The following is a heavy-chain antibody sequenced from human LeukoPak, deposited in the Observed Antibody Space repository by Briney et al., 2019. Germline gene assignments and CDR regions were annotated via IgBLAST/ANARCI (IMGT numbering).Heavy chain of an antibody. V-gene: IGHV3-74*03. J-gene: IGHJ3*02. CDR2: INIDGSTT. CDR3: ARDEADAFDI. Sequence: PGGSLRLSCAASGFTFSNYAMNWVRQAPGKGLVWVSHINIDGSTTTYADSVKGRFTISRDNAKKTLYLQMNSLRAEDTAVYYCARDEADAFDIWGQGTMVTVSS. CDR1: GFTFSNYA.